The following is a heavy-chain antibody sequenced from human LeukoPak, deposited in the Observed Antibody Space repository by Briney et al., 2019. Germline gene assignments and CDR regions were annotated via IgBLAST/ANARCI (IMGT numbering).Heavy chain of an antibody. CDR3: ARAPGSGYYPAFDY. CDR1: GFTFSSYA. J-gene: IGHJ4*02. CDR2: ISGSGGST. Sequence: GGSLRLSCQASGFTFSSYAMSWVRQAPGKGLEWASAISGSGGSTYYADSVKGRFTISRDNSKDTLYLQMNSLRAEDTAVYYCARAPGSGYYPAFDYWGRGTLVTVSS. D-gene: IGHD3-22*01. V-gene: IGHV3-23*01.